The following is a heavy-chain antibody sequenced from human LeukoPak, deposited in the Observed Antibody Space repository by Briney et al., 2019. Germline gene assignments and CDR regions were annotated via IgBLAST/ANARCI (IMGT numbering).Heavy chain of an antibody. CDR1: GGTFSSYA. CDR2: IIPILGIA. V-gene: IGHV1-69*04. Sequence: ASVKVSCKASGGTFSSYAISWERQAPGQGLEWMGRIIPILGIANYAQKFQGRVTITADKSTSTAYMELSSLRSEDTAVYYCAGEVVVAAQRAFDYWGQGTLVTVSS. CDR3: AGEVVVAAQRAFDY. J-gene: IGHJ4*02. D-gene: IGHD2-15*01.